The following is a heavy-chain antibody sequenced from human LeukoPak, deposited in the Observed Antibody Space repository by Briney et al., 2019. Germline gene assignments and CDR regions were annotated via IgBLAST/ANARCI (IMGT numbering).Heavy chain of an antibody. CDR3: ARGRRDYGDYPRYYYYYYMDV. CDR1: GGSIGSGSYY. J-gene: IGHJ6*03. V-gene: IGHV4-61*02. CDR2: IYTSGST. D-gene: IGHD4-17*01. Sequence: SETLSLTCTVSGGSIGSGSYYWSWIRQPAGKGLEWIGRIYTSGSTNYNPSLKSRVTISVDTSKNQFSLKLSSVTAADTAVYYCARGRRDYGDYPRYYYYYYMDVWGKGTTVTVSS.